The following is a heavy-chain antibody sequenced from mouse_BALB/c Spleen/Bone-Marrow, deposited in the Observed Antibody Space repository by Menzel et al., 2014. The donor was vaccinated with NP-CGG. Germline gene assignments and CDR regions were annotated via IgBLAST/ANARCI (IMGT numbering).Heavy chain of an antibody. CDR1: GYTFSNYW. V-gene: IGHV1-5*01. CDR3: TTLARNNFDY. J-gene: IGHJ2*01. CDR2: IHPGNNDT. D-gene: IGHD3-1*01. Sequence: VQLQQSGTVLARPGAAVKMSCKASGYTFSNYWMHWIKQRPGQGLEWIGTIHPGNNDTTYNQKFKGKAKLTAVTSTSNAYMELSSLTNEGSAVYYCTTLARNNFDYWGQGTTLAVSS.